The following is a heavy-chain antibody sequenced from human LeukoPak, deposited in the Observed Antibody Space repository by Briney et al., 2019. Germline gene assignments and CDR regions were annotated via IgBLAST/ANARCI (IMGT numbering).Heavy chain of an antibody. CDR2: SYPGDSDT. CDR3: ARSSSWYSGALDY. D-gene: IGHD6-13*01. V-gene: IGHV5-51*01. Sequence: GEPLKISCKASGYSSISNWISWLRQLPGKGLEGRGISYPGDSDTRYSPSFQGQVTTSADKSISTAYLQWSSLKASDTAMYYCARSSSWYSGALDYWGQGTLVTVSS. CDR1: GYSSISNW. J-gene: IGHJ4*02.